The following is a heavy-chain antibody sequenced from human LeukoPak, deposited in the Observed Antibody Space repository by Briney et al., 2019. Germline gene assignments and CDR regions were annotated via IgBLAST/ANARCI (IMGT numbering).Heavy chain of an antibody. J-gene: IGHJ4*02. V-gene: IGHV4-59*01. CDR3: ARGRGSSSGSYGY. D-gene: IGHD1-26*01. Sequence: SETLSLTCTVSGGSISPYYWSWIRQPPGKGLEWIGHIYYSGTTNYNPSLKSRVTISLDTSKNQFSLKLTSVTAADTAVYCCARGRGSSSGSYGYWGQGTLVTVSS. CDR2: IYYSGTT. CDR1: GGSISPYY.